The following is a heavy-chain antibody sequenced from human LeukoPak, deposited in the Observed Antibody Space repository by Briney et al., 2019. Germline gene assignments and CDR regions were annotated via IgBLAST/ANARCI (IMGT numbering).Heavy chain of an antibody. CDR1: GGTFSSYA. V-gene: IGHV1-69*04. D-gene: IGHD3-16*01. CDR2: IIPILGIA. Sequence: SVKVSCKASGGTFSSYAISWVRQAPGQGLEWMGRIIPILGIANYAQKFQGRVTITADKSTSTAYMELSSLRSEDTAVYYCARDSEITFGGVKHYYGMDVWGQGTTVTVSS. J-gene: IGHJ6*02. CDR3: ARDSEITFGGVKHYYGMDV.